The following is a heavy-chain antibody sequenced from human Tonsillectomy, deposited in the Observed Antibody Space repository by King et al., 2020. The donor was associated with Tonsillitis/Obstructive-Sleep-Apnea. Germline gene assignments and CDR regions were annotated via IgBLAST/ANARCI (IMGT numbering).Heavy chain of an antibody. J-gene: IGHJ3*01. V-gene: IGHV3-23*04. CDR1: GFTFRSYG. CDR3: AIEPLIMVRGMSGDSLDR. CDR2: ISGNGDTT. D-gene: IGHD3-10*01. Sequence: VQLVESGGGLVQPGGSLRLSCAASGFTFRSYGMNWVRQAPGKGLEWVSGISGNGDTTYYADSVKGRSTVSRDNFENTLYLQMNSLRAEDTSVYYCAIEPLIMVRGMSGDSLDRWGQGTVVTVSS.